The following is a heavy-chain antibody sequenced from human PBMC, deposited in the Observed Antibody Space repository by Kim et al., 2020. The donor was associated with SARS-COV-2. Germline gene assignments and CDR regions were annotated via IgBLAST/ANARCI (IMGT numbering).Heavy chain of an antibody. V-gene: IGHV3-15*01. J-gene: IGHJ3*02. D-gene: IGHD1-26*01. CDR3: TTAAIGSPDAFDI. Sequence: YAAPVKGRFTISRDDSKNTLYLQMNSLKTEDTAVYYCTTAAIGSPDAFDIWGQGTMVTVSS.